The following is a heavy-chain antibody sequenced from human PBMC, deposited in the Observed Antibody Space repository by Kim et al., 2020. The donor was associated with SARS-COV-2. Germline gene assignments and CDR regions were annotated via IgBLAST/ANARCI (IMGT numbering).Heavy chain of an antibody. CDR1: GFTFSSYA. CDR3: AKGLFSYGSEPIDY. J-gene: IGHJ4*02. CDR2: ISGSGGST. D-gene: IGHD3-10*01. Sequence: GGSLRLSCAASGFTFSSYAMSWVRQAPGKGLEWVSAISGSGGSTYYADSVKGRFTISRDNSKNTLYLQMNSLRAEDTAVYYCAKGLFSYGSEPIDYWGQGTLVTVSS. V-gene: IGHV3-23*01.